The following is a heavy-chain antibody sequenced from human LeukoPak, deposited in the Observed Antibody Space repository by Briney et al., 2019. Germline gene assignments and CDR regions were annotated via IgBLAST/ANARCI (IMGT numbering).Heavy chain of an antibody. Sequence: SVKVSCKASGGTFSSYAISWVRQAPGQGLEWMGGIIPIFGTANYAQKFQGRVTITADESTSTAYMELSSLRSEDTAVYYCARDYRGEFWSGYYTYYFDYWGQGTLVTVSS. CDR1: GGTFSSYA. CDR3: ARDYRGEFWSGYYTYYFDY. V-gene: IGHV1-69*01. D-gene: IGHD3-3*01. J-gene: IGHJ4*02. CDR2: IIPIFGTA.